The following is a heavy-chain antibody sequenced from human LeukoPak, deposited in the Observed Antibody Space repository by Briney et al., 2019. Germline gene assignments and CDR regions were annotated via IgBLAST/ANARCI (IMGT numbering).Heavy chain of an antibody. V-gene: IGHV3-9*01. J-gene: IGHJ4*02. Sequence: GGSLRLSCAASGFKFDDYAMHWVRQAPGKGLEWLSIISYNSGFRDYADSVKGRFTISRDNARNSLYLQLNSLRAEDTAFYFCAKVRGTFTSGFYFDHWGQGTLVTVSA. CDR1: GFKFDDYA. D-gene: IGHD3-22*01. CDR2: ISYNSGFR. CDR3: AKVRGTFTSGFYFDH.